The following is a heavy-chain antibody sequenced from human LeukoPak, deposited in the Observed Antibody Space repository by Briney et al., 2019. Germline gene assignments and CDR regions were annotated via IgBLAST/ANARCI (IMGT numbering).Heavy chain of an antibody. CDR3: ASPPSGYDRGVWFDP. Sequence: SETLSLTCTVSGGSISSYYWSWIRQPPGKGLEWIGYIYYSGSTNYNPSLKSRVTISVDTSKNQFSLKLSSVTAADTAVYYCASPPSGYDRGVWFDPWGQGALVTVSS. D-gene: IGHD5-12*01. V-gene: IGHV4-59*01. J-gene: IGHJ5*02. CDR1: GGSISSYY. CDR2: IYYSGST.